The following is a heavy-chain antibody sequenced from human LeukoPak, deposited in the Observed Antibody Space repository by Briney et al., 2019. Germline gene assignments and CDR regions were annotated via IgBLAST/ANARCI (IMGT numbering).Heavy chain of an antibody. CDR2: IYTSGNT. J-gene: IGHJ4*02. V-gene: IGHV4-4*07. D-gene: IGHD4-23*01. CDR3: ARNSGDY. CDR1: GASISDFY. Sequence: PSETLSLTCSVSGASISDFYWSWIRQPAGKGLEWIGRIYTSGNTNSNPSLKSRVTMSLDASENQFYLELSSVPAADTAVYYCARNSGDYWGQGTLVTVSS.